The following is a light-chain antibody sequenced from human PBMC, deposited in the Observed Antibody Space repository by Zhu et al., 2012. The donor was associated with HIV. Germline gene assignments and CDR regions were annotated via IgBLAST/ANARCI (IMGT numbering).Light chain of an antibody. CDR2: GAS. V-gene: IGKV3-15*01. J-gene: IGKJ1*01. CDR3: QQYKDWPPWT. Sequence: ETVMTQSPATLSVSPGERATLSCRASQSVRTDLAWYQQKPGQAPRLLIYGASARATGIPARFSGSGSVTEFTLTISSLQSEDFAVYYCQQYKDWPPWTFGQGTKVEIK. CDR1: QSVRTD.